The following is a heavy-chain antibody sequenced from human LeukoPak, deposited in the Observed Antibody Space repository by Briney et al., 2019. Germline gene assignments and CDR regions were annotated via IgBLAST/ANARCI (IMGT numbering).Heavy chain of an antibody. CDR3: AEGAGYNHLGSRYMDV. D-gene: IGHD1-14*01. Sequence: GGSLRLSCAASGFTFDDYAMHWVRQAPGKGLEWVSLISWDGGSTYYADSVKGRFTISRDNSKNSLYLQMNSLRAEDTALYYCAEGAGYNHLGSRYMDVWGKGTTVTVSS. CDR2: ISWDGGST. V-gene: IGHV3-43D*03. J-gene: IGHJ6*03. CDR1: GFTFDDYA.